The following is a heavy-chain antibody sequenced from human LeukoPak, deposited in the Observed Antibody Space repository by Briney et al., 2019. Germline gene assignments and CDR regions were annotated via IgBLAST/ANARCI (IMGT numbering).Heavy chain of an antibody. V-gene: IGHV3-30*18. CDR3: AKDGTGTTPNWFDP. Sequence: GGSLRLSCAASGFTFSSYGMHWVRQAPGKGLEWVAVISYDGSNKYYADSVKGRFTISRDNSKNTLYLQMNSLRAEDTAVYYCAKDGTGTTPNWFDPWGQGTLVTVSS. CDR1: GFTFSSYG. D-gene: IGHD1-7*01. J-gene: IGHJ5*02. CDR2: ISYDGSNK.